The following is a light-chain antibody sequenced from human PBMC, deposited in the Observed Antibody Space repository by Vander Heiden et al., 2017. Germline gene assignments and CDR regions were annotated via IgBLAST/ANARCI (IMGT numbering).Light chain of an antibody. J-gene: IGKJ5*01. CDR3: MQGTQWPPT. CDR1: HSLVHSSGNTY. V-gene: IGKV2-30*02. Sequence: DVVMTQSPLSLPVTLGQPDSISCRSSHSLVHSSGNTYLFWFQQRPGQSPRRLIFNVSNRDSGVPDRFGGSGSGTEFTLKISRVEAEDVGIYYCMQGTQWPPTFGQGTRLDIK. CDR2: NVS.